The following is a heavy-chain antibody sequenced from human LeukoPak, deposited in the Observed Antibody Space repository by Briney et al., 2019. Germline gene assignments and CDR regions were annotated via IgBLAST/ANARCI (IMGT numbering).Heavy chain of an antibody. D-gene: IGHD4-17*01. Sequence: GASVKVSCKASGYTFTSYGISWVRQAPGQGLEWMGWISAYNGNTNYAQKLQGRVTMTTDTSTSTAYMELRSLRSDDTAVYYCARDSLLYGDYAAFDYWGQGTLVTVSS. J-gene: IGHJ4*02. V-gene: IGHV1-18*01. CDR1: GYTFTSYG. CDR3: ARDSLLYGDYAAFDY. CDR2: ISAYNGNT.